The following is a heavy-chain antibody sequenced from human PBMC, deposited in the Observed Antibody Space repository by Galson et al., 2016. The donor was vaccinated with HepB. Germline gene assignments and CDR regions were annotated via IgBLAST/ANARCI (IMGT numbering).Heavy chain of an antibody. CDR3: ARVRVGGEGHYFDY. CDR2: INPGGGST. CDR1: GYTFTSYY. D-gene: IGHD3-16*01. Sequence: SVKVSCKASGYTFTSYYMHWVRQAPGQGLEWMGIINPGGGSTSNALRFQGRLTMTRDTSTSTVFMELSSLRSEDTALYYCARVRVGGEGHYFDYWGQGTLVTVSS. J-gene: IGHJ4*02. V-gene: IGHV1-46*01.